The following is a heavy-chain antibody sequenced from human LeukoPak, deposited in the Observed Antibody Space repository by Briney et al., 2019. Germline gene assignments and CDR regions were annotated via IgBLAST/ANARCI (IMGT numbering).Heavy chain of an antibody. Sequence: ASVKVSCKASNYTFTSYGISWVRQAPGQGLEWMGWISAYNGNTNYAQKLQGRVTMTTDTSTSTAYMELRRLRSDDTAVYYCVRDSPYSSSSLGFDYWGQGTLVTVSS. CDR1: NYTFTSYG. CDR3: VRDSPYSSSSLGFDY. D-gene: IGHD6-13*01. CDR2: ISAYNGNT. J-gene: IGHJ4*02. V-gene: IGHV1-18*01.